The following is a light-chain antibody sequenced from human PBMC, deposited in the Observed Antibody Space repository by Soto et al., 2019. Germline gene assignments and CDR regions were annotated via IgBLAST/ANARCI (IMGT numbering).Light chain of an antibody. J-gene: IGKJ5*01. CDR3: QQSYSTPPIT. CDR2: AAS. Sequence: DIQMTQSPSSLSASVGDIVTITCRASQSISSYLNWYQQKPGKAPKLLIYAASSLQSGVPSRFSGSGSGTDFTLTIGSLQPEDFATYYCQQSYSTPPITFGQGTRLEIK. CDR1: QSISSY. V-gene: IGKV1-39*01.